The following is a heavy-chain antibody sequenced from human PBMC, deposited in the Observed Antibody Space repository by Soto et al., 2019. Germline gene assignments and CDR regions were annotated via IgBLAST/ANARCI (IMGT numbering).Heavy chain of an antibody. CDR1: GGSVSSGSYY. Sequence: LSLTCTVSGGSVSSGSYYWSWIRQPPGKGLEWIGYIYYSGSTNYNPSLKSRVTISVDTSKNQFSLKLSSVTAADTAVYYCARDRDTAMVSHYYYGMDVWGQGTTVTVLL. J-gene: IGHJ6*02. CDR3: ARDRDTAMVSHYYYGMDV. D-gene: IGHD5-18*01. V-gene: IGHV4-61*01. CDR2: IYYSGST.